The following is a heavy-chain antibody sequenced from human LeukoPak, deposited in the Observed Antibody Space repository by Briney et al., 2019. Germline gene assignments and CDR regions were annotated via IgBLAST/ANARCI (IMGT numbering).Heavy chain of an antibody. CDR1: GGSFSGYY. CDR2: INHSGST. J-gene: IGHJ6*03. Sequence: SETLSLTCAVYGGSFSGYYWSWIRQPPGKGLESIGEINHSGSTNHNPSLKSRVTISVDTSKNQFSLKLSSVTAADTAVYYCARGTNYYGSGSYYTYYSYYYMDVWGKGTTVTVSS. D-gene: IGHD3-10*01. V-gene: IGHV4-34*01. CDR3: ARGTNYYGSGSYYTYYSYYYMDV.